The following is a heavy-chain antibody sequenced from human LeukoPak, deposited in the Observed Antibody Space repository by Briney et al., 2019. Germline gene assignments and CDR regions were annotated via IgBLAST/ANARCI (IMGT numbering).Heavy chain of an antibody. CDR1: GGPISSGSYY. J-gene: IGHJ5*02. D-gene: IGHD2-2*01. V-gene: IGHV4-61*02. Sequence: SETLSLTCTVSGGPISSGSYYWSWIRQPAGKGLEWIGRIYTSGSTNYNPSLKSRVTISVDTSKNQFSLKLSSVTAADTAVYYCARGEDIVVVPAAMVGVWFDPWGQGTLVTVSS. CDR3: ARGEDIVVVPAAMVGVWFDP. CDR2: IYTSGST.